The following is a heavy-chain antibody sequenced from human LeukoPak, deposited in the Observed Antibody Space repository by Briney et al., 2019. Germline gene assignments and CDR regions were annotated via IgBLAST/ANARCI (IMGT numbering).Heavy chain of an antibody. CDR3: AKDRSNSYYYGMDV. CDR2: ISASGGST. V-gene: IGHV3-23*01. Sequence: GGSLRLSCAASGFTFNSYAMSWVRQAPGKGLEWVSAISASGGSTYYADSVKGRFTISRDNSKNTRYLQMNSPRADDTAVYYCAKDRSNSYYYGMDVWGQGTTVTVSS. D-gene: IGHD4-23*01. J-gene: IGHJ6*02. CDR1: GFTFNSYA.